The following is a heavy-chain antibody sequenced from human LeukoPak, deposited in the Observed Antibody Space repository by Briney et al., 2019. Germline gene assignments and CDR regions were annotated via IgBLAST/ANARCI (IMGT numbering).Heavy chain of an antibody. CDR3: ARFKGGTGFDY. CDR1: GGSITASDFD. D-gene: IGHD1-26*01. V-gene: IGHV4-39*01. Sequence: SETLSLTCTVSGGSITASDFDWAWIRQPPGQGFEWIATISSSGKAYYYPSLMSRVTIFVDTSKNQFSLDVTSVTAADTVLFYCARFKGGTGFDYWGRGILVIVS. CDR2: ISSSGKA. J-gene: IGHJ4*02.